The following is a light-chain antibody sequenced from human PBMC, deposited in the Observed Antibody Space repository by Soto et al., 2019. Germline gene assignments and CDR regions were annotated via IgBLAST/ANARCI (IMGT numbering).Light chain of an antibody. CDR1: QSLLHSDGYNY. CDR2: VAS. CDR3: MQARQSPTT. Sequence: DIVMTQSPLSLPVTPGEPASISCRSSQSLLHSDGYNYLEWYLQRPGQSPQLLIYVASNRASGVPDRFSGSGSGTDFTLKISRVEAEDVGVYYCMQARQSPTTFGQGTRLEIK. V-gene: IGKV2-28*01. J-gene: IGKJ5*01.